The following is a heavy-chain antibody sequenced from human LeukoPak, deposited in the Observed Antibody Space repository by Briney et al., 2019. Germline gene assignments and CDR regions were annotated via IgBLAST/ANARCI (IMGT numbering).Heavy chain of an antibody. CDR2: IIPIFGTA. CDR1: GGSFSSYG. V-gene: IGHV1-69*13. Sequence: ASVKVSCKASGGSFSSYGISWVRQAPGQGLEWMGGIIPIFGTANYAQKFQGRVTITADESTSTAYMELSSLRSEDTAAYYCARRGNCSGGSCYLKTTYYYYYGMDVWGQGTTVTVSS. J-gene: IGHJ6*02. CDR3: ARRGNCSGGSCYLKTTYYYYYGMDV. D-gene: IGHD2-15*01.